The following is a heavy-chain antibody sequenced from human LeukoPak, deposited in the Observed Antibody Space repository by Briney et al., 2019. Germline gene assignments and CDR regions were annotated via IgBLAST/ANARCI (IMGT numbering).Heavy chain of an antibody. CDR1: GFTFSNAW. Sequence: GGSLRLSCAASGFTFSNAWMSWGREGPGKGLGWVGRIKSKTDGGTTDYAAPVKGRFTISRDDSKHTLYLQMNSLKTEDTAVYYCTTVAKAKRWFDPWGQGTLVTVSS. J-gene: IGHJ5*02. CDR2: IKSKTDGGTT. CDR3: TTVAKAKRWFDP. D-gene: IGHD5-12*01. V-gene: IGHV3-15*01.